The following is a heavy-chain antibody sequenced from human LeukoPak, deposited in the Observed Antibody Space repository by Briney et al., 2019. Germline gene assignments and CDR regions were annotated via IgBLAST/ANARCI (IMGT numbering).Heavy chain of an antibody. V-gene: IGHV4-34*01. D-gene: IGHD1-1*01. CDR3: ARVNENDGHTLDY. CDR1: GGSFSGYY. CDR2: INHSGST. J-gene: IGHJ4*02. Sequence: PSETLSLTCAVYGGSFSGYYWSWIRQPPGKGLEWIGEINHSGSTNYNPSLKSRVTISVDTPKNQFSLKLSSVTAADTAVYYCARVNENDGHTLDYWGQGTLVTVSS.